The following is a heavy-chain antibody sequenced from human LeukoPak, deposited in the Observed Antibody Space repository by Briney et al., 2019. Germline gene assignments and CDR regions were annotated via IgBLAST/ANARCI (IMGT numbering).Heavy chain of an antibody. CDR1: GFTFDDYG. D-gene: IGHD6-6*01. CDR3: AREGRYSSSSWGYRYYYYYMDV. Sequence: PGGSLRLSCAASGFTFDDYGMSWVRQAPGKGLEWVSGINWNGGSTGYADSVKGRFTISRDNAKNSLYLQMNSLRAEDTALYYCAREGRYSSSSWGYRYYYYYMDVWGKGTTVTVSS. CDR2: INWNGGST. V-gene: IGHV3-20*04. J-gene: IGHJ6*03.